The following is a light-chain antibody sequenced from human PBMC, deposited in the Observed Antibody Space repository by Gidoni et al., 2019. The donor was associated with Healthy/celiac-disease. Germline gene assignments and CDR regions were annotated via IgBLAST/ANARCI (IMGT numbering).Light chain of an antibody. J-gene: IGKJ1*01. CDR3: QHRGT. CDR2: DAS. Sequence: EIVLTQSPATLSLSPGERATLSCRATQSVSSYLAWYQHTPGQAPRLLIYDASNRATGIPARFSGSGSGTDFTLTIGTLEPEDFAVYYCQHRGTFGQGTKVEIK. CDR1: QSVSSY. V-gene: IGKV3-11*01.